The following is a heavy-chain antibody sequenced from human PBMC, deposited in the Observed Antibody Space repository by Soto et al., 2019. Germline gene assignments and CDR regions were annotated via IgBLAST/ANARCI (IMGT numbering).Heavy chain of an antibody. D-gene: IGHD3-22*01. CDR1: GFMFRSYV. Sequence: LRLSCAASGFMFRSYVMSWVRQATGKGLEWVSSISGSGASTYYADSVKGRFTISRDDSKNTLYLQMNSLKTEDTAVYYCTTDPVTMIVVVPSSGWGQGTLVTVSS. J-gene: IGHJ4*02. CDR2: ISGSGAST. V-gene: IGHV3-23*01. CDR3: TTDPVTMIVVVPSSG.